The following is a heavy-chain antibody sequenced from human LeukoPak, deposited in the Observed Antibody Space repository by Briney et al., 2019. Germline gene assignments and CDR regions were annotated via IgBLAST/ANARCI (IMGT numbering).Heavy chain of an antibody. J-gene: IGHJ4*02. CDR3: ARDRAKWELVPFDY. V-gene: IGHV1-18*01. Sequence: GASVKVYCKASGYIFNNYGISWVRQAPGQGLEWMGWISAFNGNTHYAQNVQGRVTMTTDTSTSTAYMELRSLRSDDTAVYYCARDRAKWELVPFDYWGQGTLVTVSS. CDR1: GYIFNNYG. D-gene: IGHD1-26*01. CDR2: ISAFNGNT.